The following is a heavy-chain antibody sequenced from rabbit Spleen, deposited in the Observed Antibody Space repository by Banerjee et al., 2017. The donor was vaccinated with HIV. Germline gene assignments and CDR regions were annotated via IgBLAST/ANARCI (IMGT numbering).Heavy chain of an antibody. J-gene: IGHJ4*01. CDR2: IYADSSGST. V-gene: IGHV1S40*01. CDR3: ARTNGYAGAPDFFNL. Sequence: QSLEESGGGLVKPGASLTLTCTASGFSFSSSDYMCWVRQAPGKGLECIACIYADSSGSTYYASWAKGRFTISKTSSTTVTLEMTSLTAADTATYFCARTNGYAGAPDFFNLWGPGTLVTVS. CDR1: GFSFSSSDY. D-gene: IGHD4-2*01.